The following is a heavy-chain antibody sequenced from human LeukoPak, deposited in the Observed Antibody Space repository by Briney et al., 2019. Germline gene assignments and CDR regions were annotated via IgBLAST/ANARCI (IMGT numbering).Heavy chain of an antibody. Sequence: PSETLSLTCTVSGGSISSSSYYWGWIRQPPGKGLEWIGSIYYSGSTYYNPSLKSRVTISVDTSKNQFSLKLSSVTAADTAVYYCARSLAGRSFDPWGQGTLVTVSS. CDR1: GGSISSSSYY. CDR2: IYYSGST. J-gene: IGHJ5*02. V-gene: IGHV4-39*01. D-gene: IGHD3-16*01. CDR3: ARSLAGRSFDP.